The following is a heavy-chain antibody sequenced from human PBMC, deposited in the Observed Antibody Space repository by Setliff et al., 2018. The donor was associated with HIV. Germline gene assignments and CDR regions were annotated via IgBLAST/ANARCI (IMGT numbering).Heavy chain of an antibody. D-gene: IGHD6-25*01. CDR3: TRTSRAAY. Sequence: GGSLRLSCVASGFTFSNYWMHWVRQAPGKGLVWVSRINTDGSSISHADSVKGRFTISRDNAKSSLYLQMNSLRAEDTAVYYCTRTSRAAYWGRGTLVTVPQ. CDR1: GFTFSNYW. V-gene: IGHV3-74*01. J-gene: IGHJ4*02. CDR2: INTDGSSI.